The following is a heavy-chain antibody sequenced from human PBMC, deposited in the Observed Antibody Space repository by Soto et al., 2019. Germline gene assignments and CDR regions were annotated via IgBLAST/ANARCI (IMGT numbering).Heavy chain of an antibody. CDR3: ARPSGSSWYDWFDP. Sequence: SETLSLTCTVSGGSISSSSYYWGWIRQPPGKGLEWIGSIYYSGSTYYNPSLKSRVTISVDTSKNQFSLKLSSVTAADTAVYYCARPSGSSWYDWFDPWGQGTLVTVSS. D-gene: IGHD6-13*01. J-gene: IGHJ5*02. CDR1: GGSISSSSYY. V-gene: IGHV4-39*01. CDR2: IYYSGST.